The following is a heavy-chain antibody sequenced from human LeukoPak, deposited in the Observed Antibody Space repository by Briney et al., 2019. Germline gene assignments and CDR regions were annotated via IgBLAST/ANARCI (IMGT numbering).Heavy chain of an antibody. CDR1: GFIFSSYS. Sequence: PGGSLRLSCAAPGFIFSSYSMNWVRQAPGKGLEWVSYISSSIPIYYADPVKGRFTIYRDNAKNQLYLQMKSLRAEDTAVYYCARAGYGSSWHSYYGMLVWGQGTTLSVPS. D-gene: IGHD6-13*01. J-gene: IGHJ6*02. CDR2: ISSSIPI. CDR3: ARAGYGSSWHSYYGMLV. V-gene: IGHV3-48*04.